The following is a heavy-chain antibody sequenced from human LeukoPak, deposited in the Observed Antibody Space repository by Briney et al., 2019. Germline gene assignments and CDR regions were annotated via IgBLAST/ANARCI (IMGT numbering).Heavy chain of an antibody. D-gene: IGHD3-22*01. V-gene: IGHV3-30*18. CDR3: AKLLYYYDSSQPY. CDR1: GFTFSRYG. J-gene: IGHJ4*02. CDR2: ISYDGSNK. Sequence: GGSLRLSCSASGFTFSRYGMNWVRQAPGKGLEWVAVISYDGSNKYYADSVKGRFTISRDSSKNTLYLQMNSLRAEDTAVYYCAKLLYYYDSSQPYWGQGTLVTVSS.